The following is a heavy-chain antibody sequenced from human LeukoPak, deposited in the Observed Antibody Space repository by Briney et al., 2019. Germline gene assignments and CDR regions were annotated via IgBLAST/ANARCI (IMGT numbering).Heavy chain of an antibody. CDR1: GGSCSDYF. J-gene: IGHJ6*03. CDR2: IDHSGST. V-gene: IGHV4-34*01. D-gene: IGHD5-12*01. CDR3: ARGPVRGRGYGYYSYYMDV. Sequence: SETLSLTCAVYGGSCSDYFWSWIRQPPGKGLEWIGEIDHSGSTNYNPSLKSRVTISVDTSKSQFSLQLSSVTAADTAVYYCARGPVRGRGYGYYSYYMDVWGKGTTVTVSS.